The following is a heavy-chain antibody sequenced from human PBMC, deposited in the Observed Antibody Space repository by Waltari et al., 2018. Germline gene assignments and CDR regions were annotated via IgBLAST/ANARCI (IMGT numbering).Heavy chain of an antibody. CDR2: IYHRGRT. V-gene: IGHV4-38-2*01. J-gene: IGHJ4*02. CDR1: GYSISGYF. Sequence: QVQLQESGPGLLKPSETLSLTCAVPGYSISGYFWGWIRQPPGKGLEWIGSIYHRGRTYNNPSLKSRVTMSVDTSKNQFSLKLSSVTAADTAVYYCARNSGNYSFLYWGQGTLVTVSS. CDR3: ARNSGNYSFLY. D-gene: IGHD1-26*01.